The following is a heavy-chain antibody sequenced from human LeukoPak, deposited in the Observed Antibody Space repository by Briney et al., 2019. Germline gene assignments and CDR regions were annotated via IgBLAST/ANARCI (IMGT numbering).Heavy chain of an antibody. J-gene: IGHJ3*02. CDR1: GDSVSSNSAA. D-gene: IGHD2-15*01. V-gene: IGHV6-1*01. CDR3: AREGCSGGSCYSGAFDI. CDR2: TYHRSKWYN. Sequence: SQTLSLTCAISGDSVSSNSAAWNWIRQSPSRGLEWLGRTYHRSKWYNDYAVSVKSRITINPDTSKNQFSLQLNSVTPEDTAVYYCAREGCSGGSCYSGAFDIWGQGTMVTVSS.